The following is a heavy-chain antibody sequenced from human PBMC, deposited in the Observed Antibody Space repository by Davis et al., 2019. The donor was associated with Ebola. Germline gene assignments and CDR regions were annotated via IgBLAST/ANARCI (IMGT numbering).Heavy chain of an antibody. CDR2: IYYSGST. D-gene: IGHD3-3*01. J-gene: IGHJ6*02. CDR1: GGSISSYY. V-gene: IGHV4-59*01. Sequence: MPSETLSLTCTVSGGSISSYYWSWIRQPPGKGLEWIGYIYYSGSTNYNPSLKSRVTISVDTSKNQFSLKLSSVTAAATAVYYCARLVGGTIFGVVTYGMDVWGQGTTVTVSS. CDR3: ARLVGGTIFGVVTYGMDV.